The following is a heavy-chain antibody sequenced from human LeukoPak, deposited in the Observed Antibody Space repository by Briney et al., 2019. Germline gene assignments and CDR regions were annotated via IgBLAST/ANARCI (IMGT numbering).Heavy chain of an antibody. J-gene: IGHJ4*02. Sequence: GGSLRLSCAASGFTFSSWSMNWVRQAPGKGREWVSNIISRGDTTHYADSVKGRFSISRDNAKNFVFLQLNSLRAEDTAVYYCARGRGYCSGASCDIDYWGQGTLVTVSS. V-gene: IGHV3-48*04. D-gene: IGHD2-8*02. CDR2: IISRGDTT. CDR1: GFTFSSWS. CDR3: ARGRGYCSGASCDIDY.